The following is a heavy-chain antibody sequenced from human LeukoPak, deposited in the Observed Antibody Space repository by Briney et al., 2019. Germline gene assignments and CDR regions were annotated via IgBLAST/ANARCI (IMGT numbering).Heavy chain of an antibody. CDR3: ARASRTSFDY. Sequence: SETLSLTCTVSAGSISSGSYYWSWLRQPAGKGRVWIGRIYTSGSTNYNPSLKSRVTISVDTSKNQFSLKLSSVTAADTAVYYCARASRTSFDYWGQGTLVTVSS. V-gene: IGHV4-61*02. J-gene: IGHJ4*02. CDR1: AGSISSGSYY. CDR2: IYTSGST. D-gene: IGHD2-2*01.